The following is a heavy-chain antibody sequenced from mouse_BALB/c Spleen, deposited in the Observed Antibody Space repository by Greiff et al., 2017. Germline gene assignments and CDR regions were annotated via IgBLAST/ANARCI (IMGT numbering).Heavy chain of an antibody. CDR3: AREGGNRYDGDY. D-gene: IGHD2-14*01. Sequence: VQLQQSGAELVKPGASVKLSCKASGYTFTSYWMQWVKQRPGQGLEWIGAIYPGDGDTRYTQKFKGKATLTADKSSSTAYMQLSSLASEDSAVYYGAREGGNRYDGDYWGQGTTLTVSS. J-gene: IGHJ2*01. CDR1: GYTFTSYW. CDR2: IYPGDGDT. V-gene: IGHV1-87*01.